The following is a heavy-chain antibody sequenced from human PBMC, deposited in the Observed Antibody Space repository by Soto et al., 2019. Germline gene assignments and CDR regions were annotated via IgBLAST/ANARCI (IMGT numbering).Heavy chain of an antibody. CDR1: GDSITSGGYY. D-gene: IGHD3-10*01. J-gene: IGHJ6*02. Sequence: PSETLSLTCTVSGDSITSGGYYWSWLRQPPWKGLEWIGYIYHSGGASYNPSLRGRAVISIDTSKNQFSLRLNAVTAADTATYYCARDYYGAGSQYYYYGMEVWGQGXTVTVSS. CDR3: ARDYYGAGSQYYYYGMEV. CDR2: IYHSGGA. V-gene: IGHV4-31*03.